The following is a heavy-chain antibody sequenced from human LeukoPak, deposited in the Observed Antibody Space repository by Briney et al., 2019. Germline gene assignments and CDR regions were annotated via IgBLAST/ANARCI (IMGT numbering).Heavy chain of an antibody. D-gene: IGHD5-24*01. CDR2: INPNTGGT. CDR1: GYTFTGYY. V-gene: IGHV1-2*06. Sequence: GASVKVSCKASGYTFTGYYMNWVRQAPGQGLEWLGRINPNTGGTNFAQSFQGRVTMTRDTSITTAYMELSRLRSDDTAVYYCARVGDGLSDAFDIWGQGTMVTVSS. J-gene: IGHJ3*02. CDR3: ARVGDGLSDAFDI.